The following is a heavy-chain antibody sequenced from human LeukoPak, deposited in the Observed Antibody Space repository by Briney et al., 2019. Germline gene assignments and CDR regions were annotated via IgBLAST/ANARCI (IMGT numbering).Heavy chain of an antibody. J-gene: IGHJ3*02. D-gene: IGHD3-10*01. CDR3: ARAGSRSGGAFDI. CDR1: GFTFSRYD. V-gene: IGHV3-13*01. Sequence: GGSLRLSCAASGFTFSRYDMHWVRQTPGKGLEWVSGIGISGDTYYPDSVKGRFTISREDAKNSLYLQMNSLRAGDTAVYYCARAGSRSGGAFDIWGQGTMVTVSS. CDR2: IGISGDT.